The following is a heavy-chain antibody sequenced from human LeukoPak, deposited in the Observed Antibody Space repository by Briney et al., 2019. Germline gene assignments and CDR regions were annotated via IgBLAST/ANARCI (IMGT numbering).Heavy chain of an antibody. J-gene: IGHJ4*02. CDR1: GYTFTSYG. Sequence: ASVKVSCKASGYTFTSYGISWVRQAPGQGLEWMGWINPNSGGTNYAQKFQGRVTMTRDTSISTAYMELSRLRSDDTAVYYCARFSLSSTVTTANFDYWGQGTLVTVSS. D-gene: IGHD4-17*01. CDR3: ARFSLSSTVTTANFDY. CDR2: INPNSGGT. V-gene: IGHV1-2*02.